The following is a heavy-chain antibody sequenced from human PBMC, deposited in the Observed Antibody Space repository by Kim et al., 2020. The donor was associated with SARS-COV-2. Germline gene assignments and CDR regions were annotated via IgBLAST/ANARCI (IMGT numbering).Heavy chain of an antibody. CDR1: GFTFSSYG. D-gene: IGHD3-10*01. J-gene: IGHJ1*01. CDR3: ARDCGFGDSEYFQH. V-gene: IGHV3-33*01. CDR2: IWYDGSNK. Sequence: GGSLRLSCAASGFTFSSYGMHWVRQAPGKGLEWVAVIWYDGSNKYYADSVKGRFTISRDNSKNTLYLQMNSLRAEDTAVYYCARDCGFGDSEYFQHWGQGTLVTVSS.